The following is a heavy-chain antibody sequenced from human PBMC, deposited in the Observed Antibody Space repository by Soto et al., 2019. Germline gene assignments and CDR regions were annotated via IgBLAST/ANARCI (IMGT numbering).Heavy chain of an antibody. CDR2: IESKTDGGAI. Sequence: EVQLVESGGGLVKPGGSLRLSCAASGFTFNNAWMTWVRQAPGKGLEWVGRIESKTDGGAIDYAAPLKGRFTMSRDDSKNTLYLQMNSLKTEDTAMYYCTTPGLYTSSYYKAFHIWGQGTMVTISS. J-gene: IGHJ3*02. V-gene: IGHV3-15*04. CDR3: TTPGLYTSSYYKAFHI. D-gene: IGHD6-13*01. CDR1: GFTFNNAW.